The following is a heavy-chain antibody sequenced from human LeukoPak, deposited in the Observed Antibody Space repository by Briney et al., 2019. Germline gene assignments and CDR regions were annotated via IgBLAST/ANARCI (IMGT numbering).Heavy chain of an antibody. V-gene: IGHV3-53*01. D-gene: IGHD6-19*01. CDR2: IYSGGST. CDR3: ARVIAVAGPSDY. J-gene: IGHJ4*02. Sequence: GGSLRLSCAASGFTVSSNYMSWVRQAPGKGLEWVSVIYSGGSTYYADSVKGRFTISRDNSKNTLYLQMNSLRAEDTAVYYCARVIAVAGPSDYWGQGTLVTVSS. CDR1: GFTVSSNY.